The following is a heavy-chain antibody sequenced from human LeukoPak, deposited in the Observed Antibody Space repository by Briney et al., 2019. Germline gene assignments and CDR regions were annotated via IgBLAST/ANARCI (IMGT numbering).Heavy chain of an antibody. CDR2: ISGSGSTI. J-gene: IGHJ4*02. CDR3: ARDPGGVVYFDY. D-gene: IGHD2-8*01. CDR1: GFTLSSYE. V-gene: IGHV3-48*03. Sequence: GGSLRLSCAASGFTLSSYEMNWVRQAPGKGPEWVSYISGSGSTIYYADSVKGRFTISRDNAKNSLSLQMNSLRAEDTAVYYCARDPGGVVYFDYWGQGTLVTVSS.